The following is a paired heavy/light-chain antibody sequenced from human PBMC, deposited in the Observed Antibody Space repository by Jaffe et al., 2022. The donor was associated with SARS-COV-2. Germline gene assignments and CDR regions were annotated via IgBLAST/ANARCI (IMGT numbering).Heavy chain of an antibody. CDR3: ARDGKQWLPTPEFYFDY. CDR1: GFTFSSYA. J-gene: IGHJ4*02. CDR2: ISYDGSNK. Sequence: QVQLVESGGGVVQPGRSLRLSCAASGFTFSSYAMHWVRQAPGKGLEWVAVISYDGSNKYYADSVKGRFTISRDNSKNTLYLQMNSLRAEDTAVYYCARDGKQWLPTPEFYFDYWGQGTLVTVSS. D-gene: IGHD6-19*01. V-gene: IGHV3-30-3*01.
Light chain of an antibody. CDR2: WAS. J-gene: IGKJ3*01. CDR1: QSVLYSSNNKNY. V-gene: IGKV4-1*01. CDR3: QQYYSTPPT. Sequence: DIVMTQSPDSLAVSLGERATINCKSSQSVLYSSNNKNYLAWYQQKPGQPPKLLIYWASTRESGVPDRFSGSGSGTDFTLTISSLQAEDVAVYYCQQYYSTPPTFGPGTKVDIK.